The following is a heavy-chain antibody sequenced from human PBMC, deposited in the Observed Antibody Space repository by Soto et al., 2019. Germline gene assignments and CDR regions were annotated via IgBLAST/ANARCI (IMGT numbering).Heavy chain of an antibody. V-gene: IGHV4-30-2*01. CDR3: ARAHGSGWGAFDI. CDR1: GGSISSGGYS. CDR2: IYHSGST. J-gene: IGHJ3*02. D-gene: IGHD3-10*01. Sequence: SETLSLTCAVSGGSISSGGYSWSWIRQPPGKGLEWIGYIYHSGSTYYNPSLKSRVTISVDRSKNQFSLKLSSVTAADTAVYYCARAHGSGWGAFDIWGQGTMVTVS.